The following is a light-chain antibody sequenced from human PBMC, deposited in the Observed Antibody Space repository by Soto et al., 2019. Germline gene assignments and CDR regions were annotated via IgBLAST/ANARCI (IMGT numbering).Light chain of an antibody. CDR3: ATWDGSLPGEV. J-gene: IGLJ2*01. V-gene: IGLV2-11*01. CDR1: SSDVGAYNY. CDR2: DVT. Sequence: QSALTQPRSVSGSPGQSVTISCTGTSSDVGAYNYVSWNQQHPGKVPKLLIYDVTRRPSGVPDRFSGSKSGNTASLTISGLQAEDEADYYCATWDGSLPGEVFGGGTKLTVL.